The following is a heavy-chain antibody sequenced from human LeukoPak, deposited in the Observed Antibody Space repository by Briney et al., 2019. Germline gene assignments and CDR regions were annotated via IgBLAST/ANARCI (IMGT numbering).Heavy chain of an antibody. CDR1: GFTSSNHW. D-gene: IGHD4-23*01. V-gene: IGHV3-74*01. CDR2: IASDGSST. CDR3: ARGRPHGNDY. Sequence: GGSLRLSCAASGFTSSNHWMSWVRQAPGKGLVWVSRIASDGSSTTYADSVKGRFSISRDNAKNTLYLQMNSLRVEDTAVYYCARGRPHGNDYWGQGTLVTVSS. J-gene: IGHJ4*02.